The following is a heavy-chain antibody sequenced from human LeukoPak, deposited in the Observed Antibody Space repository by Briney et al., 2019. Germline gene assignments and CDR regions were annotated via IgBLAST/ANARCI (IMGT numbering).Heavy chain of an antibody. Sequence: SETLSLTCTVSGGSISSYYWSWIRQPPGKGLEWIGYIYYSGSTNYNPSLKSRVTISVDTSKNQFSLKLSSVTAADTAVYYCARVLSGSSAPSLFDYWGQGTLVTVSS. D-gene: IGHD6-6*01. CDR2: IYYSGST. V-gene: IGHV4-59*01. CDR1: GGSISSYY. J-gene: IGHJ4*02. CDR3: ARVLSGSSAPSLFDY.